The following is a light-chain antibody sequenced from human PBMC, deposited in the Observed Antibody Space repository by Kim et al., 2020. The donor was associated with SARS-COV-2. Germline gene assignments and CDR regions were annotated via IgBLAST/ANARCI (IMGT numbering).Light chain of an antibody. CDR3: AAWDDGLNGWA. CDR2: NDN. Sequence: GQRVTLCCSGASNNIGTKSLNWYQQLQGTAPKLLIYNDNERPSGVPDRFSGSKSGTSASLAISGLQSEDAADYHCAAWDDGLNGWAFGGGTQLTVL. J-gene: IGLJ3*02. CDR1: SNNIGTKS. V-gene: IGLV1-44*01.